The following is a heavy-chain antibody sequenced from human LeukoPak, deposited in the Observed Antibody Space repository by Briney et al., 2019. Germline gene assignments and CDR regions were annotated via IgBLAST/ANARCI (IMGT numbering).Heavy chain of an antibody. J-gene: IGHJ4*02. V-gene: IGHV1-18*01. Sequence: GASVKVSCKASGYTFTSYGISWVRQAPGQGLEWMGWISAYNGNTNYAQKLQGRVTMTTDTSTSTAYMELRSLRAEDTALYYCAKDICSSTGCHEFDYWGQGTLVTVSS. CDR2: ISAYNGNT. CDR3: AKDICSSTGCHEFDY. D-gene: IGHD2-2*01. CDR1: GYTFTSYG.